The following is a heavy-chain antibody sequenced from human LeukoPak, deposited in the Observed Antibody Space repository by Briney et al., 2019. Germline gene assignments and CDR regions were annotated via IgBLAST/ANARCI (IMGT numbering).Heavy chain of an antibody. J-gene: IGHJ6*03. V-gene: IGHV3-20*01. CDR1: GFTFDDHG. D-gene: IGHD6-25*01. CDR2: INWSESSR. Sequence: GGSLRLSCAGSGFTFDDHGMSWVRQTPGKGLEWVSGINWSESSRGCADSVKGRFTISRDNAKNSLYLQMNYLKDEDTALYHCARHSGPGFYNYYMDVWGKGTTVTISS. CDR3: ARHSGPGFYNYYMDV.